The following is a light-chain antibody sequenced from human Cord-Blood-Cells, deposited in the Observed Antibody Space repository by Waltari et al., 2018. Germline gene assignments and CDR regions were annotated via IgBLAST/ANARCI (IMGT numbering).Light chain of an antibody. CDR2: SNN. J-gene: IGLJ2*01. CDR3: AAWDDSLNGLV. CDR1: SHNIGSNT. V-gene: IGLV1-44*01. Sequence: QSVLTQPPSASGTPGQRVTISCSGSSHNIGSNTVNWYHQLPGTAPKLLIYSNNQRPSGVPDRFSGSKSGTSASLAISGLQSEDEADYYYAAWDDSLNGLVFGGGTKLTVL.